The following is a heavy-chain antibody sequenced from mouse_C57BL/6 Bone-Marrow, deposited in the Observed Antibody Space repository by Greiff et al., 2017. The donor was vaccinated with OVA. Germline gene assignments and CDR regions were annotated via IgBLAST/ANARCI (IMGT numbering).Heavy chain of an antibody. J-gene: IGHJ4*01. D-gene: IGHD1-1*01. Sequence: VQLKESGPGLVQPSQSLSITCTVSGFSFTSYGVHWVRQSPGKGLEWLGVIWSGGSTDYNAAFIYSLSIRKVNSTSKAFFKKNSLQADDTAIYYCARKGFITTFPYYAMDYWGQGTSVTVSS. CDR1: GFSFTSYG. CDR2: IWSGGST. V-gene: IGHV2-2*01. CDR3: ARKGFITTFPYYAMDY.